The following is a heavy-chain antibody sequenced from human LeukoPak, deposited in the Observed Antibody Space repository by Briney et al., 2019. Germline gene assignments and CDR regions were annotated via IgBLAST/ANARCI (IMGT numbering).Heavy chain of an antibody. V-gene: IGHV3-23*01. J-gene: IGHJ3*02. CDR1: GFAFPTYA. CDR2: IRVSDGAR. CDR3: AKEPRWEQLHSFDI. D-gene: IGHD1/OR15-1a*01. Sequence: GGSLRLSCVASGFAFPTYAMMWVRQVPGKGLEWVSSIRVSDGARFYADSAKGRFTMSRDNPKNTLSLQMNSLRPEDTAVYYCAKEPRWEQLHSFDIWGQGTTVTVSS.